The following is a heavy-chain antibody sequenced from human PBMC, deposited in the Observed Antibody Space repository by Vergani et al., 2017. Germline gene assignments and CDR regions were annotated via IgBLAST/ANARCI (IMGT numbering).Heavy chain of an antibody. Sequence: EVQLVESGGGLVQPGRSLRLSCAASGFTFDDYAMHWVRQAPGKGLEWVSGISWNSGSIGYADSVKGRFTISRDNAKNSLYLQMNSLRAEDMALYYCAKDIGCYDYGPLVYWGQGTLVTVSS. J-gene: IGHJ4*02. V-gene: IGHV3-9*03. CDR2: ISWNSGSI. D-gene: IGHD5-12*01. CDR1: GFTFDDYA. CDR3: AKDIGCYDYGPLVY.